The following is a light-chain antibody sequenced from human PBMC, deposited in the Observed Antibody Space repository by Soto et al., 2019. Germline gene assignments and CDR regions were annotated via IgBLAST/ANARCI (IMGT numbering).Light chain of an antibody. J-gene: IGKJ1*01. V-gene: IGKV1-39*01. CDR3: QQYNNWPRT. Sequence: QMPQSPSSLSASVEDRVIITCRASQSISNHLNWYQQKPGKAPKLLIFAASSLQSGVPSRFSGSRSGPDFTLTISSLQSEDFAVYYCQQYNNWPRTFGQGTKVDIK. CDR2: AAS. CDR1: QSISNH.